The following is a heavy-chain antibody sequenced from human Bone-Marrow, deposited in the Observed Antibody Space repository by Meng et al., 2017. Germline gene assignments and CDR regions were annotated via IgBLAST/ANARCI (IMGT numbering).Heavy chain of an antibody. CDR1: GYPFTAYY. D-gene: IGHD2-21*01. CDR2: IIPNSGDT. CDR3: VRDENISLGKLFGDY. Sequence: SVNVSCKPSGYPFTAYYIHWVRQAPGQGLELMGHIIPNSGDTLYAPKFQGRVSMTADTSIGTAYVELSGLRSDDTAIYYCVRDENISLGKLFGDYWGQGTLVTVSS. J-gene: IGHJ4*02. V-gene: IGHV1-2*06.